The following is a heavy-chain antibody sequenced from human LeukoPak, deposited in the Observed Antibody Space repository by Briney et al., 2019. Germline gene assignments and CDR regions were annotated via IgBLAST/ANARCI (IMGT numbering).Heavy chain of an antibody. CDR3: ARVYYSSSYDYWYFDL. CDR1: GGSISRYY. CDR2: KDYSGST. Sequence: PSETLSPTCTVSGGSISRYYWSWIRQPPGKGLEWIGYKDYSGSTNYNRSLKSRVTISVNTSKNQFSLKLSSVTAADTAVYYCARVYYSSSYDYWYFDLWGRGTLVTVSS. D-gene: IGHD6-13*01. V-gene: IGHV4-59*01. J-gene: IGHJ2*01.